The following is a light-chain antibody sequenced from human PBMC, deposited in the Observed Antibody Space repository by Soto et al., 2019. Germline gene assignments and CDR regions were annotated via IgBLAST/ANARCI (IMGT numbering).Light chain of an antibody. J-gene: IGLJ1*01. CDR1: SSNIGSHI. Sequence: QSVLTQPPSASGTPGQRVTISCSGSSSNIGSHIVNWYQQLPGTAPKLLIYSNNQRPSGVPDRFSGPKSGTSASLAISGLQSEDEADYYCASWDDSLDASSFGTGTKVTVL. CDR3: ASWDDSLDASS. V-gene: IGLV1-44*01. CDR2: SNN.